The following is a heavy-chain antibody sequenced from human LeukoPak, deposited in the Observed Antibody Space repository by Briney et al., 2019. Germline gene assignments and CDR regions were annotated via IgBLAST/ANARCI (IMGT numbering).Heavy chain of an antibody. CDR3: ALPPVRGEISLLIDY. V-gene: IGHV3-30-3*01. CDR1: GFTFSSYA. Sequence: GGSLRLSCAASGFTFSSYAMHWVRQAPGKGLEWVAVISYDGSNKYYADSVKGRFTISRDNSKNTLYLQMNSLRAEDTAVYYCALPPVRGEISLLIDYWGQGTLVTVSS. D-gene: IGHD3-16*01. CDR2: ISYDGSNK. J-gene: IGHJ4*02.